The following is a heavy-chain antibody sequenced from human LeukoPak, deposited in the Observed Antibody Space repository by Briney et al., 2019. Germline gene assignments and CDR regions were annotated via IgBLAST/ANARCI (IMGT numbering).Heavy chain of an antibody. J-gene: IGHJ4*02. CDR3: AREDDVVVPAAMGY. CDR1: GFTFSSYG. D-gene: IGHD2-2*01. V-gene: IGHV3-30*03. Sequence: GRSLRLSCAASGFTFSSYGMHWVRQAPGKGLEWVAVISYDGSNKYYADSVKGRFTISRDNSKNTLYLQMNSLRAEDTAVYYCAREDDVVVPAAMGYWGQGTLVTVSS. CDR2: ISYDGSNK.